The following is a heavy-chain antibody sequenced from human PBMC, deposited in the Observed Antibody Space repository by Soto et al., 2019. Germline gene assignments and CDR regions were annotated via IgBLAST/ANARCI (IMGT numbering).Heavy chain of an antibody. V-gene: IGHV3-23*01. CDR1: GFTFSSYA. Sequence: EVQLLESGGGLVQPGESLRLSCAASGFTFSSYAMSWVRQAPGKGLGWVSAISGSGGTTYYADSVKGRFTISRDNSKNTLYLQMNSLSAEDTAIYYCAKDPGSSFNWFDPWGQGTLFTVSS. D-gene: IGHD6-13*01. J-gene: IGHJ5*02. CDR3: AKDPGSSFNWFDP. CDR2: ISGSGGTT.